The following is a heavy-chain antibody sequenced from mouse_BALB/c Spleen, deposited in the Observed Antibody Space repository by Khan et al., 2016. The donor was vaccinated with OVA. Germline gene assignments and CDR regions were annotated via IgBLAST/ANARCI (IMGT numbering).Heavy chain of an antibody. Sequence: VQLQQSGPELVKPGASVKISCKASGYSFTGYFMNWVMQSHGKRLEWIGRINPHIGETFYNQKFKGKATLTVDESSSTAHMELRSLASEDSAVYYCTRIYRSDFDYWGQGTTLTVSS. J-gene: IGHJ2*01. CDR2: INPHIGET. CDR3: TRIYRSDFDY. D-gene: IGHD1-1*01. CDR1: GYSFTGYF. V-gene: IGHV1-20*02.